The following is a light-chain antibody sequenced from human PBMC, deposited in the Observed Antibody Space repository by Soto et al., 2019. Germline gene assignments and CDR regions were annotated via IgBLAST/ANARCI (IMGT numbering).Light chain of an antibody. V-gene: IGKV1-16*01. CDR2: GAL. CDR1: QVISDY. CDR3: HQYKSYPLT. Sequence: DIRMTQSPSSLSASIGDTVTLTCRASQVISDYVAWFQQKPGKAPKSLIFGALYLQSGVPSRFSGSRSGTEFILIIRNLQPDDFATYYCHQYKSYPLTFGGGTLVDIK. J-gene: IGKJ4*01.